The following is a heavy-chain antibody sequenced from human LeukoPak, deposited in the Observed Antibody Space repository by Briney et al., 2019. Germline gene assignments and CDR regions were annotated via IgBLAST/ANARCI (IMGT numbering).Heavy chain of an antibody. CDR1: GFTFSSYA. Sequence: GGSLRLSCAASGFTFSSYAMSWVRQAPGKGLEWVSAISGSGGSTYYADTVKGRFTISRDNSKNTLYLQMNSLRAEDTAVYYCAKVGSVLEPDGYYFDYWGQGTLVTVSS. V-gene: IGHV3-23*01. CDR2: ISGSGGST. CDR3: AKVGSVLEPDGYYFDY. J-gene: IGHJ4*02. D-gene: IGHD1-1*01.